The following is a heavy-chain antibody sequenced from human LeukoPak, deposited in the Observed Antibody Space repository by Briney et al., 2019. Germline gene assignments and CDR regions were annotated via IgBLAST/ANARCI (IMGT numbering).Heavy chain of an antibody. CDR3: ARDLRSYYFGPGNYEDAFAI. V-gene: IGHV3-23*01. CDR1: GFSFSNYA. Sequence: PGGSLRLSCAASGFSFSNYAMSWVRQAPGKGLEWVSAISGSGGSTYYADSVKGQFTISRDDSKNSLYLQLNSLRAEDTAVYYCARDLRSYYFGPGNYEDAFAIWGLGTMVTVSS. J-gene: IGHJ3*02. CDR2: ISGSGGST. D-gene: IGHD3-10*01.